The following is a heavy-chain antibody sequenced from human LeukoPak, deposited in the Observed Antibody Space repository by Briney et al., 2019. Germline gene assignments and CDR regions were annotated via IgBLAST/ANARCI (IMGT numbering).Heavy chain of an antibody. Sequence: QTGGSLRLSCAASGFTFSSYAMSWVRQAPGKGLEWVSSITSSGGSTYYAGSVKGQFTISRDNSKNTVYLQMNSLRAEDTAVYYCAKDRPNYYDSSGHYYRRNGDYWGQGNLVTVSS. CDR1: GFTFSSYA. V-gene: IGHV3-23*01. J-gene: IGHJ4*02. CDR3: AKDRPNYYDSSGHYYRRNGDY. D-gene: IGHD3-22*01. CDR2: ITSSGGST.